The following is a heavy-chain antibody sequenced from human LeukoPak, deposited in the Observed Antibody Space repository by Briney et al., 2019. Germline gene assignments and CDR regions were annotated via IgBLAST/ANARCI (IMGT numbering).Heavy chain of an antibody. Sequence: SETLSLTCTVSGGSISSYYWSWIRQPAGKGLEWIGRIYTSGSTNYNPSLKSRVTMSVDTSKNQFSLKLSSVTAADTAVYYCARERSFNWANRRLGYYIDVWGKGTTVTVSS. CDR3: ARERSFNWANRRLGYYIDV. V-gene: IGHV4-4*07. J-gene: IGHJ6*03. CDR2: IYTSGST. CDR1: GGSISSYY. D-gene: IGHD7-27*01.